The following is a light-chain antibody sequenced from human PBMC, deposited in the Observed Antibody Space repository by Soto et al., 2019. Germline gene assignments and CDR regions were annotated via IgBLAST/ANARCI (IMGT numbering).Light chain of an antibody. Sequence: EIVLTQSPATLSLSPGESATLSCRATRSVSSYLAWYQQKPGQAPRLLIYDASTRATGIPARFSGIGSGTEFTLIISSLQSEDFAVYYCQHYKTWPLSFGGGTKVDIK. V-gene: IGKV3-15*01. CDR1: RSVSSY. CDR2: DAS. CDR3: QHYKTWPLS. J-gene: IGKJ4*01.